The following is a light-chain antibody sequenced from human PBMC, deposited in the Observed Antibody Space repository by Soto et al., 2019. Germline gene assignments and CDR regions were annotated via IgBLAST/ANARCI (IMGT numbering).Light chain of an antibody. CDR2: GNS. CDR3: QSYDSSLSGYV. V-gene: IGLV1-40*01. CDR1: SSNIGAGYD. J-gene: IGLJ1*01. Sequence: QSVLTQPPSVSGAPGQRVTISCTGSSSNIGAGYDVHWYQQLPGTAPKLLIYGNSNRPSGAPDRFSGSKSGTSASLAISGFQAVDEADYYCQSYDSSLSGYVFGTGTMVTVL.